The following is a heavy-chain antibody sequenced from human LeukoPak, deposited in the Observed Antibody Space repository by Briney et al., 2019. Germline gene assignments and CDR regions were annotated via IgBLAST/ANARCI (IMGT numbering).Heavy chain of an antibody. CDR1: GFTFSSYS. V-gene: IGHV3-21*01. Sequence: GGYLRLYCAASGFTFSSYSMNWVRQAPGKGLEWVSSISSSSSYIYYADSVKGRFTISRDNARNSLYLQMNSLRAEDTAVYYCARVIAAAGIDYWGQGTLVTVSS. CDR3: ARVIAAAGIDY. CDR2: ISSSSSYI. J-gene: IGHJ4*02. D-gene: IGHD6-13*01.